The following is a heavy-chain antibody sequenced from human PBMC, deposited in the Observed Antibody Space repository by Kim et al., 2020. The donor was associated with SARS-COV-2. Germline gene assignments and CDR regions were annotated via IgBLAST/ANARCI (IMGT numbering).Heavy chain of an antibody. Sequence: GGSLRLSCAASGFTFSSYAMHWVRQAPGKGLEWVAVISYDGSNKYYVDAVKGRFTISRDNSKNTLYLQMNSLRAEDTAVYYCARDSSDSISLDYWGQGTLVTVSS. D-gene: IGHD6-6*01. V-gene: IGHV3-30*04. J-gene: IGHJ4*02. CDR1: GFTFSSYA. CDR3: ARDSSDSISLDY. CDR2: ISYDGSNK.